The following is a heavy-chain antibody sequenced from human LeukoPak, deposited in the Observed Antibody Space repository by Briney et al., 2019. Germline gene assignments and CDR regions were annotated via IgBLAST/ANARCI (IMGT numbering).Heavy chain of an antibody. CDR1: GGSISSSNW. J-gene: IGHJ5*02. V-gene: IGHV4-4*02. D-gene: IGHD6-13*01. CDR3: ARDQAAAGIVWFDP. Sequence: SETLSLTCAVSGGSISSSNWWSWVRQPPGKGLEWIGEIYHSGSTNYNPSLKSRVTISADKSKNQFSLKLSSVTAADTAVYYCARDQAAAGIVWFDPWGQGTLVTVSS. CDR2: IYHSGST.